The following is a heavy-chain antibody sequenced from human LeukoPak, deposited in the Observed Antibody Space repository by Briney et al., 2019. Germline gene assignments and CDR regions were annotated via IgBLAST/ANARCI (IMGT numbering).Heavy chain of an antibody. J-gene: IGHJ6*02. CDR3: AKDSYAFDV. D-gene: IGHD2/OR15-2a*01. CDR1: KFIFTTYT. Sequence: GGSLRLSCAVSKFIFTTYTMTRVRQAPGKGLEWVSSVSRGGASTYYADSVKGRFTISRDSSNNTVYLEMRSLRAEDTAVYYCAKDSYAFDVWGQGTTVSVSS. CDR2: VSRGGAST. V-gene: IGHV3-23*01.